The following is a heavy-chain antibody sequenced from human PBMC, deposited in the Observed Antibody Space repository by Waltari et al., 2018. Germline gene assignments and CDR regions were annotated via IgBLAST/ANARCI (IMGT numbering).Heavy chain of an antibody. CDR3: ARHAPASGSYQGYFDP. D-gene: IGHD2-15*01. Sequence: EVQLVESGGGLVQPGGSLRLSCAASGFTFTKSWMSGIRQVPGKGVEWVANIKQDGSETYYVDSVKGRFTIYRDNTENSLFLQLNSLRVEDTALYRCARHAPASGSYQGYFDPWGQGTLLTVTS. J-gene: IGHJ5*02. CDR2: IKQDGSET. V-gene: IGHV3-7*03. CDR1: GFTFTKSW.